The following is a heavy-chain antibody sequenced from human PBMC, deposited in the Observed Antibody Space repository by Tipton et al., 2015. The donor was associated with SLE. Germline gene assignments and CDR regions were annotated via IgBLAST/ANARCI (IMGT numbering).Heavy chain of an antibody. D-gene: IGHD1-26*01. CDR1: GFTFDDYA. V-gene: IGHV3-9*01. CDR3: AKGRGSYSPYYFDY. CDR2: ISWNSGSI. J-gene: IGHJ4*02. Sequence: SLRLSCAASGFTFDDYAMHWVRQAPGKGLAWVSGISWNSGSIGYADSAKGRFTISRDNAKNSLYLQMNSLRAEDTALYYCAKGRGSYSPYYFDYWGQGTLVTVSS.